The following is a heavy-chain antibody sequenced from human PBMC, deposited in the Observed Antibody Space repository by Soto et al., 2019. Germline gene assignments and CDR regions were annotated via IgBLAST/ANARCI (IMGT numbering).Heavy chain of an antibody. V-gene: IGHV3-23*01. D-gene: IGHD3-10*01. CDR2: IGGSGGRT. CDR1: GVTFDTYA. J-gene: IGHJ6*02. Sequence: VQLLESGGGLVQPGGSLSLSCAASGVTFDTYAMSWVRQAPGKGLEWVSTSDGTGDTAIGGSGGRTYFADSVKGRFTISSDDSKNKVYLQMYSLSAEDKAIYYCAKAGGWGSYYNGHYCGLDVWVQGSTVSVSS. CDR3: AKAGGWGSYYNGHYCGLDV.